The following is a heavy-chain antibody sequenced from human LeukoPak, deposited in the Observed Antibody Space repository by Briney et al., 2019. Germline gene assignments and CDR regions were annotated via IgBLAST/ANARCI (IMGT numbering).Heavy chain of an antibody. D-gene: IGHD2-2*01. CDR2: VYYTGST. V-gene: IGHV4-39*01. J-gene: IGHJ3*02. CDR3: AWALVAPAPPLFNI. Sequence: SETLSLTCSVSGGSITRSQYYWGWVRQPPGKGLEWIGSVYYTGSTYYTPSLRSRVSLSVDTSKHQFSLRLTSVTAADTAMYYCAWALVAPAPPLFNIWGQGTIVTVSS. CDR1: GGSITRSQYY.